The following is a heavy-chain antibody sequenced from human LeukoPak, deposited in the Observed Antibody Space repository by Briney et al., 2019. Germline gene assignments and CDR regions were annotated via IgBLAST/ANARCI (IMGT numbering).Heavy chain of an antibody. CDR3: ARVHGGYPFDY. CDR1: GFIFSRYG. D-gene: IGHD5-18*01. J-gene: IGHJ4*02. CDR2: NSSTSPTI. Sequence: GGSLTLSCAASGFIFSRYGMNWLRQAPGKGREWISYNSSTSPTISYAHSVKGRFTIYRDNAKNSLYLQMHSLRADDTGIYYCARVHGGYPFDYWGQGTLVTVSS. V-gene: IGHV3-48*01.